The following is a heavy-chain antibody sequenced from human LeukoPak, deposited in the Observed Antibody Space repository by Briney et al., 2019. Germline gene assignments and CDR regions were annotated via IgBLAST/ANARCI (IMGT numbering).Heavy chain of an antibody. V-gene: IGHV3-48*01. D-gene: IGHD4-17*01. J-gene: IGHJ4*02. CDR1: GFTFSSYS. CDR2: ISSSSSTI. CDR3: AKDSGTTVTSADY. Sequence: GGSLRLSCAASGFTFSSYSMTWVRQAPGKGLEWVSYISSSSSTIYYADSVKSRFTISRDNSKNTLYLQMNSLRAEDTAVYYCAKDSGTTVTSADYWGQGTLVTVSS.